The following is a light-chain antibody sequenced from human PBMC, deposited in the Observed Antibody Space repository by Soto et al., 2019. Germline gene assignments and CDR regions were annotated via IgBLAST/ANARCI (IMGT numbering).Light chain of an antibody. CDR1: TSHIGGNT. CDR3: AAWDDSLNGSYV. Sequence: QSVLTQPPSASGTPGQRVTISCSGSTSHIGGNTVDWYQQLPGTAPKLLIYGSNQRPSGVPDRFSGSKSGTSASLAISGLQSDDEADYYCAAWDDSLNGSYVFGTGTKVTVL. J-gene: IGLJ1*01. V-gene: IGLV1-44*01. CDR2: GSN.